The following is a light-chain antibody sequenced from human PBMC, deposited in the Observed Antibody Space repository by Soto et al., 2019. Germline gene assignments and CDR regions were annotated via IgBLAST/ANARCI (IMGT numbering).Light chain of an antibody. CDR1: QSVGSN. V-gene: IGKV3-11*01. CDR2: DAS. J-gene: IGKJ4*01. Sequence: EIVMTQSPSTLSVSPGDRATLSCRASQSVGSNLAWYQQKPGQAPRLLIYDASNRATGIPARFSGSGSETDFTLTISSLEHEDSAVYYCQQRSNWHSLTFGGGTKVDIK. CDR3: QQRSNWHSLT.